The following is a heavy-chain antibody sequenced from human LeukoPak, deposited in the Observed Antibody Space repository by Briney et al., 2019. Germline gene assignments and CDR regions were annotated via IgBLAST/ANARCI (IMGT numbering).Heavy chain of an antibody. Sequence: AGGSLRLSCAASGFTFSSYSMNWVRQAPGKGLEWVSYISSSSSTIYYADSVKGRFTISRDNAKNSLYLQMNSLRAEDTAVYYCARDRCLDYGGNSVCAFDIWGQGTMVTVSS. J-gene: IGHJ3*02. CDR1: GFTFSSYS. D-gene: IGHD4-23*01. V-gene: IGHV3-48*01. CDR3: ARDRCLDYGGNSVCAFDI. CDR2: ISSSSSTI.